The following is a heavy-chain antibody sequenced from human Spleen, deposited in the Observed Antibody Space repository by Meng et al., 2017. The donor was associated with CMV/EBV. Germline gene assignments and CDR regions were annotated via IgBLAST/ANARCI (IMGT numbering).Heavy chain of an antibody. D-gene: IGHD3/OR15-3a*01. CDR1: GGSFTDYY. J-gene: IGHJ3*02. V-gene: IGHV4-34*01. Sequence: GSLRLSCAVDGGSFTDYYWSWIRQPPRKGLEWIGEINHSGNTNYNPSLKSRVTVLLDTSKNQFSLKLRSVTAADTSVYYCARRASCFSAWLLSPRPNYAFDIWGQGTVVTVSS. CDR2: INHSGNT. CDR3: ARRASCFSAWLLSPRPNYAFDI.